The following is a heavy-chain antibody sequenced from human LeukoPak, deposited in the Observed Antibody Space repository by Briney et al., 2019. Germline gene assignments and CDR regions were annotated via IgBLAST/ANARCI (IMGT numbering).Heavy chain of an antibody. V-gene: IGHV3-21*04. CDR3: ARAGQVVAATPGYAFDI. CDR1: GFNFSSYS. J-gene: IGHJ3*02. CDR2: ISSSSSYI. Sequence: GGSLRLSCAASGFNFSSYSMNWVRQAPGKGLEWVSSISSSSSYIYYADSVKGRFTISRDNAKNSLYLQMNSLRAEDTAVYYWARAGQVVAATPGYAFDIWGQGKMVTVSS. D-gene: IGHD2-15*01.